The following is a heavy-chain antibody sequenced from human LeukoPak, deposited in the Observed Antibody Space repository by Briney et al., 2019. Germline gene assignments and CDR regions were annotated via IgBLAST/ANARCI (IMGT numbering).Heavy chain of an antibody. D-gene: IGHD5-18*01. J-gene: IGHJ6*03. CDR2: IQQDGSEK. Sequence: GGSLRLSCVVSGFTFSNYWMTWVRQAPGKGLEWVANIQQDGSEKYYVDSVKGRFTIFRDNAKNSVYLQMNSLRAEDTAVYYCARFGYSHGYGWGGGYYYYYMDVWGKGTTVTVSS. CDR1: GFTFSNYW. CDR3: ARFGYSHGYGWGGGYYYYYMDV. V-gene: IGHV3-7*01.